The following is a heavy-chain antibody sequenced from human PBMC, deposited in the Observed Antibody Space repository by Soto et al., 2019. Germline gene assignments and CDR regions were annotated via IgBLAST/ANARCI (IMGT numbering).Heavy chain of an antibody. Sequence: PGGSLRLSCAASGFTFSSYSMSWVRQAPGKGLEWVSGFRGSGDDGTTYYADSVKGRFTISRDNSKNMLFLQMNSLRAEEKAIYYCEKKVNSGSGSQYFDYWGQGTLGTVSS. V-gene: IGHV3-23*01. D-gene: IGHD3-10*01. CDR2: FRGSGDDGTT. CDR1: GFTFSSYS. J-gene: IGHJ4*02. CDR3: EKKVNSGSGSQYFDY.